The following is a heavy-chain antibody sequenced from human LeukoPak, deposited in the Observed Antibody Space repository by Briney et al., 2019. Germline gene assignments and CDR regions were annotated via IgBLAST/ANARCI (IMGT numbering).Heavy chain of an antibody. CDR2: IYYRGST. CDR1: GGSISSSSYY. V-gene: IGHV4-39*07. Sequence: SETLSLTCTVSGGSISSSSYYWGWIRQPPGKGLQWIGGIYYRGSTNYNPSLKSRVTISVDTSKNQFSLKVNSVTAADTAVYYCARGDCSSTICYSPMDVWGKGTTVTVSS. D-gene: IGHD2-2*01. J-gene: IGHJ6*03. CDR3: ARGDCSSTICYSPMDV.